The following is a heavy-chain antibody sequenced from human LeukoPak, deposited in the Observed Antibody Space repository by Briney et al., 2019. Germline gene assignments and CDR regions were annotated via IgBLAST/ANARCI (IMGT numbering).Heavy chain of an antibody. D-gene: IGHD3-10*01. V-gene: IGHV3-30*04. J-gene: IGHJ6*02. CDR2: ISYDGSNK. Sequence: GGSLRLSCAASGFTFSSYAMHWVRQAPGKGLEWVAVISYDGSNKYYADSMKGRFTISRDNSKNTLYLQMNSLRAEDTAVYYCARDPRRGSGSYFYGMDVRGQGTTVTVSS. CDR1: GFTFSSYA. CDR3: ARDPRRGSGSYFYGMDV.